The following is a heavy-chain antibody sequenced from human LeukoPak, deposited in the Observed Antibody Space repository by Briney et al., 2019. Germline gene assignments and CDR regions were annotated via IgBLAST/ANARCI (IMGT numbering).Heavy chain of an antibody. CDR2: IYYSGST. Sequence: SETLSLTCTVSGGSISSYYWSWIRQPPGKGLEWIGYIYYSGSTNYNPSLKSRVTMSVDTSKNQFSLKLSSVTAADTAVYYCAREVAAASGYMDVWGKGTTVTVSS. CDR1: GGSISSYY. D-gene: IGHD6-13*01. V-gene: IGHV4-59*12. CDR3: AREVAAASGYMDV. J-gene: IGHJ6*03.